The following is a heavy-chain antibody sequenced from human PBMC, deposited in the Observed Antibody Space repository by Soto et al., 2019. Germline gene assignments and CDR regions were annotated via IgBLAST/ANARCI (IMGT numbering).Heavy chain of an antibody. V-gene: IGHV4-4*02. Sequence: SETLSLTCAVSGGSITTGHWLTWVRQSPGKGLEWIGEIYQSGITNYNPSLNSRLSISMDQSKNQFSLKLTSVTAADTALYFCARGFSFSDNSDNDRIYFYYGLNVWGQGTTVTVSS. CDR3: ARGFSFSDNSDNDRIYFYYGLNV. CDR2: IYQSGIT. D-gene: IGHD1-20*01. CDR1: GGSITTGHW. J-gene: IGHJ6*02.